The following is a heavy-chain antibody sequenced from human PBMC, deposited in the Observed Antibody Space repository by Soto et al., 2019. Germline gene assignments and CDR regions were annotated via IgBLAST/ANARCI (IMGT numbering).Heavy chain of an antibody. V-gene: IGHV4-34*01. CDR3: ARYSSSWYVWFDP. Sequence: SETLSLTCAVYGGSFSGYYWSWIRQPPGKGLEWIGEINHSGSTNYNPSLKSRVTTSVDTSKNQFSLKLSSVTAADTAVYYCARYSSSWYVWFDPWGQGTLVTVSS. CDR2: INHSGST. CDR1: GGSFSGYY. J-gene: IGHJ5*02. D-gene: IGHD6-13*01.